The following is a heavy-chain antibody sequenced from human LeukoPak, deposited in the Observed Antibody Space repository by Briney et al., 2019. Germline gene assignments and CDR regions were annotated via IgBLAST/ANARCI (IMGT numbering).Heavy chain of an antibody. CDR3: ARQVLYYGLDY. J-gene: IGHJ4*02. CDR2: IFPRGIS. CDR1: GGSISNYY. V-gene: IGHV4-4*07. Sequence: SETLSLTCSVSGGSISNYYWSWIRQPAEKGLEWIGRIFPRGISNYNPSLESRVTMSVDTSKTQVSLHLRSVTAADSAVYYCARQVLYYGLDYWGQGILVTVSS. D-gene: IGHD3-16*01.